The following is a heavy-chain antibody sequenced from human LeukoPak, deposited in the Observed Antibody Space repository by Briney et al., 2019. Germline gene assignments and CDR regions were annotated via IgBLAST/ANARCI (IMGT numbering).Heavy chain of an antibody. CDR3: ARSGSGSYADYFDY. Sequence: ASVTVSCKAYGYTFTRYFIHWVRQAPGQGLEWVGMINPSGGTTTYAQKFQGRVTMTRDTSTSTVYMELSSLRSEDTAVYYCARSGSGSYADYFDYWGQGTLVTVSS. CDR2: INPSGGTT. V-gene: IGHV1-46*01. D-gene: IGHD3-10*01. J-gene: IGHJ4*02. CDR1: GYTFTRYF.